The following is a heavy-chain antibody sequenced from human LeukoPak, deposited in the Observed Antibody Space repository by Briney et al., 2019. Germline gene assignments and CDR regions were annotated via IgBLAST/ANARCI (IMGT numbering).Heavy chain of an antibody. CDR2: ISAYNGNT. CDR1: GYTFTSYG. J-gene: IGHJ4*02. CDR3: ARSLWDIGVVTAGPFDY. D-gene: IGHD2-2*01. V-gene: IGHV1-18*01. Sequence: ASVKVSCKASGYTFTSYGISWVRQAPGQGLEWMGWISAYNGNTNYAQKLQGRVTMTTDTSTSTAYMELSSLRSEDTAVYYCARSLWDIGVVTAGPFDYWGQGTLVTVSS.